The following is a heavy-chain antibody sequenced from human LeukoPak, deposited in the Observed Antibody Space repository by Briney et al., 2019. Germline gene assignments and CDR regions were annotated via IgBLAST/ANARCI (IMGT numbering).Heavy chain of an antibody. V-gene: IGHV3-66*01. CDR3: ARGSELGATCDY. D-gene: IGHD1-26*01. Sequence: PGESLRLSCAASGFTVSRNYMTWVRQAPGKGLEWVSVIYSDGSAYYADSVGGRFTISRDSSRNTVFLQMNSLRVEDTAVYYCARGSELGATCDYWGQGTLVTVSS. CDR1: GFTVSRNY. J-gene: IGHJ4*02. CDR2: IYSDGSA.